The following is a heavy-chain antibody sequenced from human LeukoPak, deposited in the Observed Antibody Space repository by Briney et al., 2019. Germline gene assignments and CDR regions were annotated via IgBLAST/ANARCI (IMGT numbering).Heavy chain of an antibody. J-gene: IGHJ3*02. CDR1: GFIFSDHY. CDR2: IYSGGST. Sequence: GGSLRLSCAASGFIFSDHYMNWVRQAPGKGLEWVSVIYSGGSTYYSDSVKGRFTISRDNSKNTLYLQMNSLRAEDTGVYYCATSYGRDAFDIWGQKTMGTVSS. V-gene: IGHV3-66*02. CDR3: ATSYGRDAFDI. D-gene: IGHD5-18*01.